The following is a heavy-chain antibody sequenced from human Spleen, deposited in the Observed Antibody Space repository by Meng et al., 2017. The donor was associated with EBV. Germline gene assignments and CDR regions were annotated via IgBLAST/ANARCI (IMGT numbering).Heavy chain of an antibody. CDR1: GFTFSDSA. CDR2: ISAGIGNT. CDR3: ALWFREHFDY. D-gene: IGHD3-10*01. Sequence: EVQLVESGGGLVQPGGSLRLSCAASGFTFSDSAMSWVRQAPGKGLEWVSTISAGIGNTHYADSVKGRFTISRDNSKNTLHLQMNNLRADDTAVYYCALWFREHFDYWGQGTLVTVSS. J-gene: IGHJ4*02. V-gene: IGHV3-23*04.